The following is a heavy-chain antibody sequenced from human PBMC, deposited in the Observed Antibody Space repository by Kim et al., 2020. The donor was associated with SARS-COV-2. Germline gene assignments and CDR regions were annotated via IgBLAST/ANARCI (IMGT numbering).Heavy chain of an antibody. J-gene: IGHJ3*02. CDR3: AREGTGTTTQDAFDI. Sequence: SVKVSCKASGGTFSSYAISWVRQAPGQGLEWMGGIIPIFGTANYAQKFQGRVTITADESTSTAYMELSSLRSEDTAVYYCAREGTGTTTQDAFDIWGQGTMVTVSS. CDR2: IIPIFGTA. V-gene: IGHV1-69*13. CDR1: GGTFSSYA. D-gene: IGHD1-7*01.